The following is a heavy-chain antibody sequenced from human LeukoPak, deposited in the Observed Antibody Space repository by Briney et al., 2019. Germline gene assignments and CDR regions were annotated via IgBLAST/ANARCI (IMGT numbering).Heavy chain of an antibody. D-gene: IGHD1-26*01. CDR1: GGSIYSTTYY. Sequence: SAALSLPCTVSGGSIYSTTYYWGWIRQPPGEGLGCIGSMYYDGSTYYNPSLKSEVTISVDTSKHQFSLKLISVTAADTAVYFCARRSDSGSDDGEDYFDYWGQGTLVTVSS. J-gene: IGHJ4*02. CDR2: MYYDGST. V-gene: IGHV4-39*01. CDR3: ARRSDSGSDDGEDYFDY.